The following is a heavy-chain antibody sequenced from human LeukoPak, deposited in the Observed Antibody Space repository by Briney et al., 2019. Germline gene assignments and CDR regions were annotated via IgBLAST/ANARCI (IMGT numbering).Heavy chain of an antibody. CDR2: IYYSGST. D-gene: IGHD6-19*01. J-gene: IGHJ4*02. V-gene: IGHV4-39*07. CDR1: GGSISSSSYY. CDR3: ARATTSVGQWLVGPFDY. Sequence: PSETLSLTCTVSGGSISSSSYYWGWIRQPPGKGLEWIGSIYYSGSTYYNPSLKSRVTISVDTSKNQFSLKLSSVTAADTAVYYCARATTSVGQWLVGPFDYWGQGTLVTVSS.